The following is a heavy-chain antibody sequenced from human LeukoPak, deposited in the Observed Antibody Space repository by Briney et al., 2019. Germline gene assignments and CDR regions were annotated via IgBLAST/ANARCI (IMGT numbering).Heavy chain of an antibody. J-gene: IGHJ3*02. CDR2: INPSGGST. CDR1: GYTFTSYY. CDR3: AREDAAAAAMGAFDI. Sequence: ASVKVSCKASGYTFTSYYMHWVRQAPGQGLEWMGIINPSGGSTSYAQKFQGRVTMTRDTSTSTVYMELSSLRSEDAAVYYCAREDAAAAAMGAFDIWGQGTMVTVSS. D-gene: IGHD2-2*01. V-gene: IGHV1-46*01.